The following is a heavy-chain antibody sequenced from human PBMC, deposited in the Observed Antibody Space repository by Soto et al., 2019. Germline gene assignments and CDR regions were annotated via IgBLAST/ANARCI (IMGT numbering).Heavy chain of an antibody. J-gene: IGHJ6*03. CDR3: ARNVYEQQLVLEWGYYYYYMDV. Sequence: EVQLVESGGGLVQPGGSLRLSCAASGFTVSSNYMSWVRQAPGKGLEWVSVIYSGGSTYYADSVKGRFTISRDNSKNTLYLQMNSLRAEDTAVYYCARNVYEQQLVLEWGYYYYYMDVWGKGTTVTVSS. CDR2: IYSGGST. V-gene: IGHV3-66*01. D-gene: IGHD6-13*01. CDR1: GFTVSSNY.